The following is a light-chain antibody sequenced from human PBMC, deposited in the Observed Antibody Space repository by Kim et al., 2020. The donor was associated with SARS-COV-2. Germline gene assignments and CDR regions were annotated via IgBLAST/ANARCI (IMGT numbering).Light chain of an antibody. CDR3: SSYTSSITPVV. Sequence: SITISCTGTSSDVGGYNYVSWYQQHPGKAPKLMIYDVSKRPSGVSNRFSGSKSGNTASLTISGLQAEDEADYYCSSYTSSITPVVFGGGTKLTVL. J-gene: IGLJ2*01. CDR1: SSDVGGYNY. CDR2: DVS. V-gene: IGLV2-14*04.